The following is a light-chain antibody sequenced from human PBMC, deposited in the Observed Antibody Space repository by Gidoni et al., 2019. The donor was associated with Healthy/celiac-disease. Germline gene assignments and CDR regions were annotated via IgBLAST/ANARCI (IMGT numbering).Light chain of an antibody. CDR2: SNN. J-gene: IGLJ3*02. CDR3: AAWDDSLPGRV. CDR1: SSNIGSNT. Sequence: QSVLTQPPSASGTPGQRVTISCSGSSSNIGSNTVNWHQQLPGTAPKLLIYSNNQRPSGVPDRFSGSKSGTSASLAISGLQSEDEADYYCAAWDDSLPGRVFGGGTKLTVL. V-gene: IGLV1-44*01.